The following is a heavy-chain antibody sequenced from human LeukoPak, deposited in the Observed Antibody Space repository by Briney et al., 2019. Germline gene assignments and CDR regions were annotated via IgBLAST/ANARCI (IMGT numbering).Heavy chain of an antibody. CDR2: IYSGGST. D-gene: IGHD2-2*01. V-gene: IGHV3-53*01. CDR3: AREVCAAGSSTSCYSHYYYYMDV. CDR1: GFTVSSNY. J-gene: IGHJ6*03. Sequence: GGSLRLSCAASGFTVSSNYMSWVRQAPGKGLEWISVIYSGGSTYYADSVKGRFTISRDNSKNTLYLQMNSLRAEDTAVYYCAREVCAAGSSTSCYSHYYYYMDVWGKGTTVTVSS.